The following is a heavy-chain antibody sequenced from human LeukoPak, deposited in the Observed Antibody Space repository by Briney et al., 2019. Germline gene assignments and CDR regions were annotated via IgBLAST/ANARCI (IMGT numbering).Heavy chain of an antibody. CDR3: ARDSSSWSYWYFDL. Sequence: PSETLSLTCTVSGGSISSYYWSWSRQPAGKGLEWIGRIYTSGSTNYNPSLKSRVTMSVDTSKNQFSLKLSSVTAADTAVYYCARDSSSWSYWYFDLWGRGTLVTVSS. CDR1: GGSISSYY. D-gene: IGHD6-13*01. CDR2: IYTSGST. J-gene: IGHJ2*01. V-gene: IGHV4-4*07.